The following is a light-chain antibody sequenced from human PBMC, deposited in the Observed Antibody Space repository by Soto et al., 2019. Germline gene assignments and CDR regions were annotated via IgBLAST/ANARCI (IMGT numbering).Light chain of an antibody. J-gene: IGKJ3*01. CDR1: HDITNY. CDR2: AAS. Sequence: DIQMTQSPSSLSASVGDRVTITCRASHDITNYLAWYQQKPGKVPKLLIYAASTLQSGVPSRFSGSGSGTDFTLTISSLQPEDAATHFYQKCSDPPPSTFGPGTTVDIK. V-gene: IGKV1-27*01. CDR3: QKCSDPPPST.